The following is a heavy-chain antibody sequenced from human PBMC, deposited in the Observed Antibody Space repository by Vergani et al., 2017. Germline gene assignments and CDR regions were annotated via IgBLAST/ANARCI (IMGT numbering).Heavy chain of an antibody. CDR2: MNPNSGNT. Sequence: QVQLVQSGAEVKKPGASVKVSCKASGYTFTSYDINWVRQATGQGLEWMGWMNPNSGNTGYAQKFQGRVTMTRKTSISTAYMELSSLRSEDTAVYYCARDQINHYYGSGSYLLGGYYYDYMDVWGKGTTVTVSS. CDR3: ARDQINHYYGSGSYLLGGYYYDYMDV. D-gene: IGHD3-10*01. CDR1: GYTFTSYD. V-gene: IGHV1-8*01. J-gene: IGHJ6*03.